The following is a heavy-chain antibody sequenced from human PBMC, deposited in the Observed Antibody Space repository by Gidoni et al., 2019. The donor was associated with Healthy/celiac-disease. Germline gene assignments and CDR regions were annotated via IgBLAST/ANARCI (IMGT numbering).Heavy chain of an antibody. CDR2: ISSSSSTI. CDR1: GFHFSSYS. Sequence: EVQLVESGGGLVQPGGALRLCCAASGFHFSSYSMNWVRQAPGKGLEWVSYISSSSSTIYYADSVKGRFTISRDNAKNSLYLQMNSLRAEDTAVYYCARDVGAPDYWGQGTLVTVSS. V-gene: IGHV3-48*01. D-gene: IGHD1-26*01. J-gene: IGHJ4*02. CDR3: ARDVGAPDY.